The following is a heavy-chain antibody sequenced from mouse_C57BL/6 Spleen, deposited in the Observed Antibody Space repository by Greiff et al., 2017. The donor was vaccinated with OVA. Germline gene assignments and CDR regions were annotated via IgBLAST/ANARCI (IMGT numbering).Heavy chain of an antibody. Sequence: QVQLQQPGAELVRPGSSVKLSCKASGYTFTSYWMHWVKQRPIQGLEWIGNIDPSDSDTHYNQKFKDKATLTVDKSSSTAYMQLSSLTSEDSAVYYCARHYGRDYAMDYWGQGTSVTVSS. D-gene: IGHD1-1*01. CDR2: IDPSDSDT. CDR3: ARHYGRDYAMDY. V-gene: IGHV1-52*01. CDR1: GYTFTSYW. J-gene: IGHJ4*01.